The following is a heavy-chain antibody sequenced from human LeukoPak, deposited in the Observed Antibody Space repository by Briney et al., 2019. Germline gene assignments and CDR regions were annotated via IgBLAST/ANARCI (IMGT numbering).Heavy chain of an antibody. CDR2: ISGSGGST. CDR3: AKRDIVVVPAANIDY. D-gene: IGHD2-2*01. J-gene: IGHJ4*02. V-gene: IGHV3-23*01. Sequence: RGSLRLSCAASGFTFSSYAMSWVRQAPGKGLEWVSAISGSGGSTYYADSVKGRFTISRDNSKNTLYLQMNSLRAEDTAVYYCAKRDIVVVPAANIDYWGQGTLVTVSS. CDR1: GFTFSSYA.